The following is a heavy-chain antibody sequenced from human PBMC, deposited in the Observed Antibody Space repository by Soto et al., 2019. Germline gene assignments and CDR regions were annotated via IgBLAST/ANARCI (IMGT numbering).Heavy chain of an antibody. D-gene: IGHD5-12*01. Sequence: ASVKVSCKASGYTFTRSGISWVRQAPGQGLEWMGWISTYNGDTNYAQKFQGRVTMTTDTSTSTAYMELRSLRSDDTAVYYCAREGVAPYYYYGMDVWGQGTKVTVSS. CDR2: ISTYNGDT. V-gene: IGHV1-18*01. J-gene: IGHJ6*02. CDR1: GYTFTRSG. CDR3: AREGVAPYYYYGMDV.